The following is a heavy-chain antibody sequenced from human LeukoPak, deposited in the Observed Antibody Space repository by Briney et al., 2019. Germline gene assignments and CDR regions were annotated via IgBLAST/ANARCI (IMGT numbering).Heavy chain of an antibody. Sequence: KPGRSLRLSCTASGFTFGDYAISWFRQAPGKGLEWVGFIRSKAYGGTTEYAASVKGRFTIPRDDSKSIAYLQMNSLKTEDTAVYYCAHDYAYAFDIWGQGTMVTVSS. CDR3: AHDYAYAFDI. V-gene: IGHV3-49*05. CDR2: IRSKAYGGTT. D-gene: IGHD4-17*01. CDR1: GFTFGDYA. J-gene: IGHJ3*02.